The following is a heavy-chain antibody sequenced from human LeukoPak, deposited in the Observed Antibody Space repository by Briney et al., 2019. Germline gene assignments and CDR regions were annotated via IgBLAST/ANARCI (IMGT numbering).Heavy chain of an antibody. V-gene: IGHV4-39*01. D-gene: IGHD6-19*01. J-gene: IGHJ4*02. CDR2: IYLTGRT. Sequence: SETLSLTCTVSGGPISTSSYYWAWIRQPPGKGLEWIANIYLTGRTNYNPSLHSRVTISADTSKNQISLKVTSVTAAVTAVYYCARQRIAVAATEFDSWGQGTLVTVSS. CDR3: ARQRIAVAATEFDS. CDR1: GGPISTSSYY.